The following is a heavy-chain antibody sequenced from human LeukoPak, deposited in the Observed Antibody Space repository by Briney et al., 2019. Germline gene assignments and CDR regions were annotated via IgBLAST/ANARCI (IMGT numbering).Heavy chain of an antibody. CDR2: IWYDGSNK. V-gene: IGHV3-33*01. J-gene: IGHJ4*02. CDR1: GVTFSSYV. Sequence: GGSLRLSCAASGVTFSSYVMHWVRQAPGKGLEWVAVIWYDGSNKYYADSVKGRFTISRDNSKNTLYLQMNSLRAEDTAVYYCARDLMAGTGYFDYWGQGTLVTVSS. D-gene: IGHD6-19*01. CDR3: ARDLMAGTGYFDY.